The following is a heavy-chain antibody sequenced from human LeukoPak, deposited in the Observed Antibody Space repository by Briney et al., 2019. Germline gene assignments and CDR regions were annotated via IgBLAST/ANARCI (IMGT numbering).Heavy chain of an antibody. V-gene: IGHV3-23*01. D-gene: IGHD5-18*01. J-gene: IGHJ6*03. CDR2: ISGSGGST. Sequence: TGGSLRLSCAASGFTFSSYAMSWVRQAPGKGLEWVSAISGSGGSTYYADSVKGRFTISRDNSKNTLYLQMNSLRAEDTAVYYCARDGDTAMSYYYYYYMDVWGKGTTVTVSS. CDR1: GFTFSSYA. CDR3: ARDGDTAMSYYYYYYMDV.